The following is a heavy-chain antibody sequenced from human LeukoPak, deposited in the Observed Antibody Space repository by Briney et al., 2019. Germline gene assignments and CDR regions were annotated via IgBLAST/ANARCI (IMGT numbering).Heavy chain of an antibody. CDR1: AFSLNTYN. V-gene: IGHV3-21*01. CDR2: ISYTGTYI. Sequence: KPGGSLRLSCAASAFSLNTYNMNWVRRAPGKGLQFVSSISYTGTYIYYADSVKGRFTISRDNAQSSVYLQMNSLRAEDTAVYYCARVLTPGWSWSGYSLDAFDIWGQGTMVTVSS. CDR3: ARVLTPGWSWSGYSLDAFDI. D-gene: IGHD3-3*01. J-gene: IGHJ3*02.